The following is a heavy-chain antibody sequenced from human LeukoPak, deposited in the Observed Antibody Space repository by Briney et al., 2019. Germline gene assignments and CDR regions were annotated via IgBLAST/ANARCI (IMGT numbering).Heavy chain of an antibody. CDR2: ISSSGSTI. CDR1: GFTFSDYY. D-gene: IGHD5-18*01. J-gene: IGHJ4*02. Sequence: PGGSLRLSCAASGFTFSDYYMSWIRRAPGKGLEWVSYISSSGSTIYYADSVKGRFTISRDNAKNSLYLQMNSLRAEDTAVYYCARDMPSAMVLGSVGFDYWGQGTLVTVSS. V-gene: IGHV3-11*01. CDR3: ARDMPSAMVLGSVGFDY.